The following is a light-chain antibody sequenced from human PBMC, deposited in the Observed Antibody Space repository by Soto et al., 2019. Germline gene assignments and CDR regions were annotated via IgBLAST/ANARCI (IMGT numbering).Light chain of an antibody. CDR2: GAS. CDR3: HQYGSSPAT. Sequence: EIVRTQSPATLSVSPGERATLSCRASQSVSSNLAWYQQKPGQAPRLLIYGASTRATGIPARFSGSGSGTDFTLTISRLEPEDFAVYYCHQYGSSPATFGQGTRLEIK. CDR1: QSVSSN. J-gene: IGKJ5*01. V-gene: IGKV3-15*01.